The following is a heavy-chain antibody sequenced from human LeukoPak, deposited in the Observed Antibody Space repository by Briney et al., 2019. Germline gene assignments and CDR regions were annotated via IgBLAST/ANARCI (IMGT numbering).Heavy chain of an antibody. D-gene: IGHD6-19*01. CDR3: ARDRGRIAVVVDFDY. J-gene: IGHJ4*02. V-gene: IGHV1-2*02. Sequence: ASVKVSCKASGYTFTGYYMHWVRQAPGQGLEWMGWINPNSGGTNYAQKFQGRVTMTRDTSISTAYMELSRLRSDDTAVYYCARDRGRIAVVVDFDYWGQGTLVTVSS. CDR2: INPNSGGT. CDR1: GYTFTGYY.